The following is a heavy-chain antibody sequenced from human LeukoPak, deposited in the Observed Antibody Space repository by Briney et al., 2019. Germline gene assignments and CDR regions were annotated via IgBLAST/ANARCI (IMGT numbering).Heavy chain of an antibody. J-gene: IGHJ6*03. CDR1: GFTFSSYW. V-gene: IGHV3-7*01. Sequence: GGSLRLSCAASGFTFSSYWMSLARQAPGKGLEWVANIKQDGSEQYYVDSVKGRFTISRDNAKNSLYLQMNSLRDDDTAVYYCARDLRYSSSWYGLSYYYMDVWGKGTTVTVSS. CDR3: ARDLRYSSSWYGLSYYYMDV. CDR2: IKQDGSEQ. D-gene: IGHD6-13*01.